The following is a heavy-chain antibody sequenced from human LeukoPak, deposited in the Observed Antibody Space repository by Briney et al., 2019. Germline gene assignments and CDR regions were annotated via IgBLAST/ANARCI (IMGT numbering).Heavy chain of an antibody. D-gene: IGHD1-1*01. CDR1: GGSISSYY. J-gene: IGHJ2*01. Sequence: SETLSLTCTASGGSISSYYWSWIRQPAGKGLEWIGRIYTSGSTNYNPSLKSRVTMSVDTSKNQFSLKLSSVTAADTAVYYCARDLERWSTHWYFDLWGRGTLVTVSS. V-gene: IGHV4-4*07. CDR2: IYTSGST. CDR3: ARDLERWSTHWYFDL.